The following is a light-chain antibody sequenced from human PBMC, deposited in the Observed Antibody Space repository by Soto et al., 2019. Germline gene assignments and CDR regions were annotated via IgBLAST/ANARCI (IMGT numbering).Light chain of an antibody. CDR2: DAS. V-gene: IGKV1-5*01. CDR1: QTINNW. J-gene: IGKJ1*01. Sequence: DIQMTQSPSTLSASVGDRVTITCRASQTINNWLAWYQQKPGKAPKILISDASSLESGVPSSFSGSGSGTEFTLTITSLQPDDFTTYFCQQYNAYPWTFGQGTKVELK. CDR3: QQYNAYPWT.